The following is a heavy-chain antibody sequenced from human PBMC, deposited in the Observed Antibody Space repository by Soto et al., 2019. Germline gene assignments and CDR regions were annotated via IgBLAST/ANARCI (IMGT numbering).Heavy chain of an antibody. CDR1: RVAFNKFI. V-gene: IGHV1-69*01. CDR2: IIPVFRTA. CDR3: ANVWYRSPMGYYHGMDV. J-gene: IGHJ6*02. D-gene: IGHD2-15*01. Sequence: QAQLEQSGGEVKKPGSSVKVSCKASRVAFNKFIVTWVRQAPGLGLEWVGGIIPVFRTANYAQKFQGRVTITADESTSTSYMEVKNLRSEDKAVYFCANVWYRSPMGYYHGMDVWGHGPTVTVSS.